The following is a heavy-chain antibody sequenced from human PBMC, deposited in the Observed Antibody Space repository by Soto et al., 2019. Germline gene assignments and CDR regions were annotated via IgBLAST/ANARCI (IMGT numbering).Heavy chain of an antibody. Sequence: PGGSLRLSCAASEFTFSNYAMSWVRQAPGKGLEWVSAISYGGGTTYYADSVKGRFTISRDNAKNSLYLQMNSLRAEDTAVYYCARGPYDYVWGSDPPHFDYWGQGTLVTVS. CDR2: ISYGGGTT. V-gene: IGHV3-23*01. CDR3: ARGPYDYVWGSDPPHFDY. J-gene: IGHJ4*02. CDR1: EFTFSNYA. D-gene: IGHD3-16*02.